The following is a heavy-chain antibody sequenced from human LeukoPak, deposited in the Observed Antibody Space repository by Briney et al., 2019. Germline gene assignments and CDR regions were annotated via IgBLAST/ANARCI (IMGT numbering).Heavy chain of an antibody. CDR3: VRDETLWTLDW. V-gene: IGHV3-74*03. J-gene: IGHJ4*02. Sequence: PGGSLRLSCAASGFTFSSYSMNWVRQPPGMGLVWVPRINERGTDSMYAESVKGRFTIPRDNAKNTVYLQLNGLSAEDTAVYYCVRDETLWTLDWWGQGTLVSVSS. D-gene: IGHD1-1*01. CDR1: GFTFSSYS. CDR2: INERGTDS.